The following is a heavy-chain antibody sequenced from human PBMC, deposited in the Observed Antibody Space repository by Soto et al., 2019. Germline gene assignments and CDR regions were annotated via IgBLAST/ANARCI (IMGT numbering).Heavy chain of an antibody. J-gene: IGHJ4*02. CDR1: GYTFTSYA. V-gene: IGHV1-3*01. D-gene: IGHD3-22*01. CDR3: ARGDGYYYFDY. Sequence: QVQPVQSGAEVKKPGASVKVSCKASGYTFTSYAMHSVRQAPGQRLEWMGWINAGNGNTKYSQKFQGRVTITRDTSASTAYMELSSLRSEDTAVYYCARGDGYYYFDYWGQGTLVTVSS. CDR2: INAGNGNT.